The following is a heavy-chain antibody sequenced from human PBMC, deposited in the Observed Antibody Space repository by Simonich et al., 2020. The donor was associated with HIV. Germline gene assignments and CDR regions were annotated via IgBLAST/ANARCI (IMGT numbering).Heavy chain of an antibody. V-gene: IGHV4-34*01. J-gene: IGHJ6*03. CDR1: GGSFSSYY. CDR2: INHTGTT. CDR3: AAGNGLLRFLEWEGTYMDV. D-gene: IGHD3-3*01. Sequence: QVQLEQWGAGLLKPSETLSLTCAVYGGSFSSYYWSWIRQPPGKGLGWFGEINHTGTTNYNSSLKSRVTISVDTSKNQFSLKLSSVTAADTAVYYCAAGNGLLRFLEWEGTYMDVWGKGTTVTVSS.